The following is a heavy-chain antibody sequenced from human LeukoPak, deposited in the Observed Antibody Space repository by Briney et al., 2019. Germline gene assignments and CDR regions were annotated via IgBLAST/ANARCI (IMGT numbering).Heavy chain of an antibody. CDR1: GGSISSGSYY. D-gene: IGHD3-9*01. CDR3: ARGPLNGITEYFQH. J-gene: IGHJ1*01. Sequence: SETLSLTCTVSGGSISSGSYYWSWIRQPAGKGLEWIGRIYTRGSTNYNPSLKSRVTIPLDTSKNQFSLRLSSVTAADTAVYYCARGPLNGITEYFQHWGQGTLVTVSS. CDR2: IYTRGST. V-gene: IGHV4-61*02.